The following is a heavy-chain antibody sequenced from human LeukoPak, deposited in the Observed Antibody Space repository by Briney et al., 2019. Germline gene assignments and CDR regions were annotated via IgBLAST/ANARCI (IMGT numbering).Heavy chain of an antibody. Sequence: SRVTISVDTSKNQFSLKLSSVTAADTAVYYRANEIVGATPGAFDIWGQGTMVTVSS. V-gene: IGHV4-59*01. J-gene: IGHJ3*02. CDR3: ANEIVGATPGAFDI. D-gene: IGHD1-26*01.